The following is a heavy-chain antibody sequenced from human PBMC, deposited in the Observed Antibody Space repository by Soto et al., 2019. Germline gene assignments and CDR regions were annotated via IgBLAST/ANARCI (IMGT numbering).Heavy chain of an antibody. CDR3: VRGYDYVWGSYRYAPYFDY. Sequence: ASVKVSCKASGYAFTGYYMHWVRQAPGQGLERMGWINPKSGGTNYVQKFQGWVTMTRDTSISTVYMELSRLRSDDTAVYYCVRGYDYVWGSYRYAPYFDYWGQGTLVTVSS. CDR2: INPKSGGT. J-gene: IGHJ4*02. V-gene: IGHV1-2*04. CDR1: GYAFTGYY. D-gene: IGHD3-16*02.